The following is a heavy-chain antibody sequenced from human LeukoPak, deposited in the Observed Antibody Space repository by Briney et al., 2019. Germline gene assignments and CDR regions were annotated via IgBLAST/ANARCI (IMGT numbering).Heavy chain of an antibody. J-gene: IGHJ6*03. Sequence: PSETLSLTCTVSGGSISSYYWSWIRQPPGKGLEWIGYIYYSGSTNYNPSLKSRVTISVDRSKNQFSLKLSSVTAADTAVYYCARVLAHYYYMDVWGKGTTVTVSS. CDR3: ARVLAHYYYMDV. CDR2: IYYSGST. V-gene: IGHV4-59*12. CDR1: GGSISSYY.